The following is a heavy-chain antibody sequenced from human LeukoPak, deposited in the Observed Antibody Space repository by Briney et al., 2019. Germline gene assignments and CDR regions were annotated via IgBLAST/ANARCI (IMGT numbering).Heavy chain of an antibody. CDR3: ARFPGSAEYRHYYYMDV. CDR1: GGSISSYY. D-gene: IGHD2-15*01. J-gene: IGHJ6*03. V-gene: IGHV4-59*01. Sequence: SETLSLTCTVSGGSISSYYWSWIRQPPGKGLEWIGYIHYSGSTNNNPSLKSRVTISVDTSKNQFSLKLSSVTAADTAVYYCARFPGSAEYRHYYYMDVWGKGTTVTVSS. CDR2: IHYSGST.